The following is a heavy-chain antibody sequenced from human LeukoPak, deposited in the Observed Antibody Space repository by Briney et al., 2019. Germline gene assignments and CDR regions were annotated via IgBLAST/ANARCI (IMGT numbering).Heavy chain of an antibody. CDR1: GDSVSSNTAA. CDR2: TYYRSTWLY. Sequence: SQTLSLTCAISGDSVSSNTAAWNWIRQSPSRGLEWLGRTYYRSTWLYDYALSLKSRININPDTSKNQFSLHLNSVTPEDTAVYYCVRDGEGGLDYFDYWGRGTLVTASS. V-gene: IGHV6-1*01. CDR3: VRDGEGGLDYFDY. J-gene: IGHJ4*02. D-gene: IGHD3-16*01.